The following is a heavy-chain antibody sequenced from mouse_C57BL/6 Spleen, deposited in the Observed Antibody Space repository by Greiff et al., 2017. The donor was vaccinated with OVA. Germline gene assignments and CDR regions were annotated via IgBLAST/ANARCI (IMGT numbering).Heavy chain of an antibody. J-gene: IGHJ2*01. CDR2: IYPGDGDT. CDR1: GYAFSSSW. CDR3: ARGPSNWDEGY. Sequence: VQLVESGPELVKPGASVKISCKASGYAFSSSWMNWVKQRPGQGLEWIGRIYPGDGDTNYNGKFKGKATLTADKSSSTAYMQLSSLTSEDDAVDFYARGPSNWDEGYWGQGTTLTVSS. V-gene: IGHV1-82*01. D-gene: IGHD4-1*01.